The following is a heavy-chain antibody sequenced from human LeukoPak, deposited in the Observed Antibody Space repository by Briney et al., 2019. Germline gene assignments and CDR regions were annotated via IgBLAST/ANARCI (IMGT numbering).Heavy chain of an antibody. J-gene: IGHJ4*02. D-gene: IGHD3-9*01. CDR3: AKALRYFDWSPGDYFDY. Sequence: GGSLRLSCAASGFTFSSYGMHWVRQAPGKGLEWVAFIRYDGSNKYYADSVKGRFTISRDNSKNTLYLQMNSLRAEDTAVYYCAKALRYFDWSPGDYFDYWGQGTLVTVSS. V-gene: IGHV3-30*02. CDR2: IRYDGSNK. CDR1: GFTFSSYG.